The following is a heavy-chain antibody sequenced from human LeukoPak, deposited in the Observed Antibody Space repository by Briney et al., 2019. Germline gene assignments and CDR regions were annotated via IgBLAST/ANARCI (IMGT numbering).Heavy chain of an antibody. CDR3: AKGYDNSGYYLSGFDY. J-gene: IGHJ4*02. Sequence: GGSLRLSCAASGFTFSSYSMNWVRQAPGKGLEWVSSISGSSSYIYYADSVKGRFTISRDNAKNSLYLQMNSLRAEDTAVYYCAKGYDNSGYYLSGFDYWGQGILVTVSS. CDR2: ISGSSSYI. CDR1: GFTFSSYS. V-gene: IGHV3-21*04. D-gene: IGHD3-22*01.